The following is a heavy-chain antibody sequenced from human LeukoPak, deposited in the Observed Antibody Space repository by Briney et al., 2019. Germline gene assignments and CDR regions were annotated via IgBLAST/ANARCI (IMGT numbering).Heavy chain of an antibody. D-gene: IGHD6-13*01. Sequence: GGSLRLSCAGSGFTFNNYAMNWVRQAPGKGLEWVSSISSSSSYIYYADSVKGRFTISRDNAKNSLYLQMNSLRAEDTAVYYCARDDPIAAAGTDYWGQGTLVTVSS. CDR3: ARDDPIAAAGTDY. V-gene: IGHV3-21*01. CDR2: ISSSSSYI. CDR1: GFTFNNYA. J-gene: IGHJ4*02.